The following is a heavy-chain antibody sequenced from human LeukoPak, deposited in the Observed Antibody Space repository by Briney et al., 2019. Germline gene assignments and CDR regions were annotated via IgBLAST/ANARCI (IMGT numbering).Heavy chain of an antibody. Sequence: SETLSLTCSVSGGSISSLYWSWIRQPPRKGPEWIGYIYYTGSTNYNPSLKSRVTMFVDMSKNQFSLRLSSVTAADTAVYYCARHRAYSSSSPFDYWGQGTLVTVCS. J-gene: IGHJ4*02. CDR3: ARHRAYSSSSPFDY. CDR2: IYYTGST. CDR1: GGSISSLY. V-gene: IGHV4-59*08. D-gene: IGHD6-6*01.